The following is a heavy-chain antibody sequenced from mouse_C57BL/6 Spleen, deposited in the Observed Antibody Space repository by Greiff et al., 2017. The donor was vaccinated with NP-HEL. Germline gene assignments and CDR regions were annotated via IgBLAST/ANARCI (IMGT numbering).Heavy chain of an antibody. D-gene: IGHD2-2*01. V-gene: IGHV1-76*01. CDR2: IYPGSGNT. CDR1: GYTFTDYY. Sequence: QVQLQQSGAELVRPGASVKLSCKASGYTFTDYYINWVKQRPGQGLEWIARIYPGSGNTYYNEKFKGKATLTAEKSSSTAYMQLSSLTSEDSAVYFCARGIYYGYDGYAMDYGGQGTSVTVSS. J-gene: IGHJ4*01. CDR3: ARGIYYGYDGYAMDY.